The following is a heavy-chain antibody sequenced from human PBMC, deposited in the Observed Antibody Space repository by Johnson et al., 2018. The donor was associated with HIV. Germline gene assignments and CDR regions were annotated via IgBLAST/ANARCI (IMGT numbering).Heavy chain of an antibody. CDR3: ARGAPSGNYYVDAFDL. Sequence: QVQLVESGGGVVQPGRSLRLSCAASGFTFSGYGMHWVRQAPGKGLEWVAIISYDGSNKYYADSVKGRFTISRDNSKNTLYLQMSSLRAEDTAVYYCARGAPSGNYYVDAFDLWGQGTMVIVSS. CDR2: ISYDGSNK. V-gene: IGHV3-30*03. D-gene: IGHD1-26*01. CDR1: GFTFSGYG. J-gene: IGHJ3*01.